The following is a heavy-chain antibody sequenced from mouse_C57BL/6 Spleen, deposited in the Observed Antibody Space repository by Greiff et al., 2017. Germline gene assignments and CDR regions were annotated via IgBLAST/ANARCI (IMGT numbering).Heavy chain of an antibody. Sequence: VQLQQPGAELVKPGASVKLSCKASGYTFTSYWMHWVKQRPGQGLEWIGMIHPKSGSTNYNGKFKSKATLTVDKSSSTAYMQLSSLTSEDSAVYYCARDDYGAMDYWGQGTSVTVSS. V-gene: IGHV1-64*01. CDR3: ARDDYGAMDY. CDR2: IHPKSGST. CDR1: GYTFTSYW. J-gene: IGHJ4*01.